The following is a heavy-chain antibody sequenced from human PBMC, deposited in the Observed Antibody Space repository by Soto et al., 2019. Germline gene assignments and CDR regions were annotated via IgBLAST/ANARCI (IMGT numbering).Heavy chain of an antibody. CDR3: ARERRGYGSGTVGVDY. Sequence: QVHLQESGPGLVKPSQTLSLTCAVSGGSISSGGYYWNWIRQHPGKGLEWIGYIYYSGSTYYNPSLKSRVTRSVDTSANQFSLNLGSVTAADTAVYYCARERRGYGSGTVGVDYWGQGTTVTVSS. J-gene: IGHJ4*03. V-gene: IGHV4-31*11. CDR1: GGSISSGGYY. CDR2: IYYSGST. D-gene: IGHD3-10*01.